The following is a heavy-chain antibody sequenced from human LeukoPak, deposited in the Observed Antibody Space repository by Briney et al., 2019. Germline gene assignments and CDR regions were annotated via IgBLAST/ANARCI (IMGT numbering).Heavy chain of an antibody. CDR1: GGSISGYY. V-gene: IGHV4-59*01. CDR2: IYYNGIS. CDR3: ARTPPTSYYDFWSGYTYYYYGMDV. Sequence: SETLSLTCTVSGGSISGYYWSWIRQPPGKGLEWIAYIYYNGISNYNPSLKSRVTISVDTSKNQFSLKLSSVTAADTAVYYCARTPPTSYYDFWSGYTYYYYGMDVWGQGTTVTVSS. J-gene: IGHJ6*02. D-gene: IGHD3-3*01.